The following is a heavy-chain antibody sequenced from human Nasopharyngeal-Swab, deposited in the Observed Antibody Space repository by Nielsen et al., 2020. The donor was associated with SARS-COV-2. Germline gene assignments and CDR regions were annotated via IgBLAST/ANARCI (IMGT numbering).Heavy chain of an antibody. CDR3: ARGVRLTRITMVRGPIESVYGMDV. CDR2: IDHRGST. D-gene: IGHD3-10*01. Sequence: SDPLSLTSAVYGGSFSAYYWSWIRQLQGEWLEWIGEIDHRGSTNYNPSLKSRVTISVDTYKNQFSLKLSSVTAADTAVYYWARGVRLTRITMVRGPIESVYGMDVWGQGTTVTVSS. J-gene: IGHJ6*02. V-gene: IGHV4-34*01. CDR1: GGSFSAYY.